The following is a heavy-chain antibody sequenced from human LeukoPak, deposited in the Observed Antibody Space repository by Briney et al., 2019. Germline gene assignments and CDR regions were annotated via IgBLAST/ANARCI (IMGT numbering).Heavy chain of an antibody. CDR1: GGSISSSSYY. V-gene: IGHV4-39*07. CDR3: ARDDYGDNGGFDY. CDR2: IYYSGST. D-gene: IGHD4-17*01. J-gene: IGHJ4*02. Sequence: SETLSLTCTVSGGSISSSSYYWGWIRQPPGKGLEWIGSIYYSGSTYYNPSLKSRVTISVDTSKNQFSLKLSSVTAADTAVYCCARDDYGDNGGFDYWGQGTLVTVSS.